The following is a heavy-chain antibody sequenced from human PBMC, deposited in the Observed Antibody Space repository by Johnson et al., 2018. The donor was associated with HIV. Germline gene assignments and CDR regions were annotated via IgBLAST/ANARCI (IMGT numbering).Heavy chain of an antibody. D-gene: IGHD1-26*01. CDR1: GFTFSSYW. Sequence: VQLVESGGGLVQPGGSLRLSCAASGFTFSSYWMSWVRQAPGKGLEWVANIKQDGSEKYYVDSVKGRFTISRDNAKNSLYLQMNSRRAEDTAVYYCARVRWGLPDDAFDIWGQGTRVIVSS. V-gene: IGHV3-7*01. J-gene: IGHJ3*02. CDR2: IKQDGSEK. CDR3: ARVRWGLPDDAFDI.